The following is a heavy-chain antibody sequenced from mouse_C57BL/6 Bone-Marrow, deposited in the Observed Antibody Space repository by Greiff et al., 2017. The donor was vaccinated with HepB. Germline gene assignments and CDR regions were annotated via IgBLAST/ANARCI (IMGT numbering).Heavy chain of an antibody. CDR1: GFSLTSYG. V-gene: IGHV2-6*01. D-gene: IGHD2-12*01. J-gene: IGHJ4*01. CDR2: IWGVGST. CDR3: ATHGGRRGENAMDY. Sequence: VKLMESGPGLVAPSQSLSITCTVSGFSLTSYGVDWVRQSPGKGLEWLGVIWGVGSTNYNSALKSRLSISKDNSKSQVFLKMNSLQTDDTAMYYCATHGGRRGENAMDYWGQGTSVTVSS.